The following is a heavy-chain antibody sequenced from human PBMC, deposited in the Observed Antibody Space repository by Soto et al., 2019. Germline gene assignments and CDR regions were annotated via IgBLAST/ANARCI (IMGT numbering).Heavy chain of an antibody. V-gene: IGHV3-33*01. CDR3: ARDGQWLPRDGLRSSYYFDY. D-gene: IGHD6-19*01. Sequence: QVQLVESGGGVVQPGRSLRLSCAASGFNFSSYVMHWVRQAPGKGLEWVAVIWYDGGNKYYADSVKGRFTISRDNSKNTLYLQMNSLRAEDTAVYYCARDGQWLPRDGLRSSYYFDYCGQVTLVTVSS. CDR2: IWYDGGNK. CDR1: GFNFSSYV. J-gene: IGHJ4*02.